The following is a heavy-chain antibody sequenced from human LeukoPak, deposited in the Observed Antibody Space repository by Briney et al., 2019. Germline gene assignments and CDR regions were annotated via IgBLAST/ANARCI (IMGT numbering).Heavy chain of an antibody. D-gene: IGHD4-17*01. CDR1: GFIFSIYN. CDR2: ISSSSRYI. CDR3: ARDEDGDYTPDY. J-gene: IGHJ4*02. Sequence: GGSLRLSCAASGFIFSIYNMNWVRQAPGKGLEWVSSISSSSRYIYNADSVKGRLTISRDNARNSLYLQMNSLRADDTAVYYCARDEDGDYTPDYWGQGTLVTVSS. V-gene: IGHV3-21*01.